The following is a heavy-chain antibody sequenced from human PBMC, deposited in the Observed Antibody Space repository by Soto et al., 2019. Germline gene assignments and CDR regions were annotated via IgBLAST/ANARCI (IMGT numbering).Heavy chain of an antibody. Sequence: QVQLVQSGAEVKTPGASVKVSCKASGYTFASYDMNWVRQAPGQGLEWMGWMNPNSNNTGYAQKFQGRLTMTRDIALSIAHMELSSLRNEATAVDYCARSDGYHFNWLDSWGQGTLVTVSA. J-gene: IGHJ5*01. CDR3: ARSDGYHFNWLDS. V-gene: IGHV1-8*01. D-gene: IGHD2-21*01. CDR1: GYTFASYD. CDR2: MNPNSNNT.